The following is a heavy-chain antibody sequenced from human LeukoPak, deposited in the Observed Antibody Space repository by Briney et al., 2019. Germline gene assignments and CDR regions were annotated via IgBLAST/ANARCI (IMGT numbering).Heavy chain of an antibody. V-gene: IGHV3-21*01. Sequence: GESLKISWAASGFTFSTYNMNWVRQAPGKGLEWVSSITSSSSYIYYADSVKGRFTISRNNAKNSLYLQMNSLRAEDTAVYYCARTLDQYSGSYDWFDPWGQGTLVTVSS. D-gene: IGHD1-26*01. J-gene: IGHJ5*02. CDR2: ITSSSSYI. CDR3: ARTLDQYSGSYDWFDP. CDR1: GFTFSTYN.